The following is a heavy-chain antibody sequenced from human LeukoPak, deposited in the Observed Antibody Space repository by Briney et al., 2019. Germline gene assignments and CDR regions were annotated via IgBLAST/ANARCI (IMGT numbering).Heavy chain of an antibody. V-gene: IGHV4-39*07. CDR2: IYHSGST. CDR3: ARVYGSYPVDY. CDR1: GDSISSGSYY. J-gene: IGHJ4*02. D-gene: IGHD1-26*01. Sequence: PSETLSLTCTVSGDSISSGSYYWGWIRQPPGKGLEWIGSIYHSGSTYYNPSLKSRVTISVDTSKNQFSLKLSSVTAADTAVYYCARVYGSYPVDYWGQGTLVTVSS.